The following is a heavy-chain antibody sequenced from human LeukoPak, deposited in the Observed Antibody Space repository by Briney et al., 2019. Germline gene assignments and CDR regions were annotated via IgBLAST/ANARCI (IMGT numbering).Heavy chain of an antibody. CDR1: GYSISSGYY. Sequence: SETLSLNCAVSGYSISSGYYWVWIRQPPGKPLLWIGTIYHNGNTYYNPSLKSRVSISVDTSKNQFSLKLSSVTAADTAVYYCARVRYNYGDSDYWGQGTLVTVSS. D-gene: IGHD5-18*01. J-gene: IGHJ4*02. V-gene: IGHV4-38-2*01. CDR3: ARVRYNYGDSDY. CDR2: IYHNGNT.